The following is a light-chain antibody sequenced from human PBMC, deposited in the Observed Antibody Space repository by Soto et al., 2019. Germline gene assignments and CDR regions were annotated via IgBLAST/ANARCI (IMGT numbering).Light chain of an antibody. CDR1: SSDVGGYNY. CDR2: EVN. CDR3: YSYAGSHNV. J-gene: IGLJ1*01. V-gene: IGLV2-8*01. Sequence: QSALTQPPSASGSPGQSVTISCTGTSSDVGGYNYVSRYQQHPGRAPRLMIYEVNKRPSGVPDRFSGSKSGDTASLTVSGLQAEDEADYYCYSYAGSHNVFGTGTKVTVL.